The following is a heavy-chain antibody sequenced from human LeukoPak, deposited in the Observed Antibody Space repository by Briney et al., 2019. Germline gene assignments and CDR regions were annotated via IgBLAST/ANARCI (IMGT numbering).Heavy chain of an antibody. J-gene: IGHJ4*02. CDR2: INWNGGST. CDR3: ARAAGSSWYGPLDY. D-gene: IGHD6-13*01. V-gene: IGHV3-20*04. Sequence: PGGSLRLSCAASGFTFDDYGMSWVRQAPGKGLEWVSGINWNGGSTGYADSVKGRFTISRDNAKNSLYLQMNSLRAEDTALYYCARAAGSSWYGPLDYWGQGALVTVSS. CDR1: GFTFDDYG.